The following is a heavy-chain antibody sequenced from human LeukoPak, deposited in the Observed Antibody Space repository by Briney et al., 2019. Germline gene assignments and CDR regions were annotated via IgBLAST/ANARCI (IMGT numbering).Heavy chain of an antibody. D-gene: IGHD2-2*01. CDR1: GYSISSGYY. V-gene: IGHV4-38-2*02. CDR3: ARRRPPAAKKGYFDY. J-gene: IGHJ4*02. Sequence: PSETLSLTCTVSGYSISSGYYWGWIRQPPGKGLEWIGSIHHRGRTYYNPSLKSRVTISVDTSKNHFSLKLTSVTAADTAVYYCARRRPPAAKKGYFDYWGQGTLVTVSS. CDR2: IHHRGRT.